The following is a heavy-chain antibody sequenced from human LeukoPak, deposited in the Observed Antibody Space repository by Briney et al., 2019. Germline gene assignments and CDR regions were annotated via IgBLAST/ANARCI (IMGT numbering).Heavy chain of an antibody. V-gene: IGHV3-30*02. CDR2: IRYDGSNK. J-gene: IGHJ4*02. Sequence: QPGGSLRLSCAASGFTFSSYGMHWVRQAPGKGLEWVAFIRYDGSNKYYADSVKGRFTISRDNSKNTLYLQMNSLRAEDTAVYYCAKDPRSSGWYQFDYWGQGTLVTVSS. CDR3: AKDPRSSGWYQFDY. CDR1: GFTFSSYG. D-gene: IGHD6-19*01.